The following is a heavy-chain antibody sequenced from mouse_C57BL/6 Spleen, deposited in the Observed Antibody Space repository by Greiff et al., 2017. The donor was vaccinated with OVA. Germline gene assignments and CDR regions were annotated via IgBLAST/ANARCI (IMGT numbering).Heavy chain of an antibody. CDR3: ARGTLGRGYYAMDY. D-gene: IGHD4-1*01. CDR1: GFTFSDYY. J-gene: IGHJ4*01. V-gene: IGHV5-12*01. CDR2: ISNGGGST. Sequence: DVKLVESGGGLVQPGGSLKLSCAASGFTFSDYYMYWVRQTPEKRLEWVAYISNGGGSTYYPDTVKGRFTISRDNAKNTLYLQMSRLKSEDTAMYYCARGTLGRGYYAMDYWGQGTSVTVSS.